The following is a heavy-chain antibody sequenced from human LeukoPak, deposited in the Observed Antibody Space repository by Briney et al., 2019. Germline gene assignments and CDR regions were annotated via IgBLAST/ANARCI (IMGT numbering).Heavy chain of an antibody. V-gene: IGHV1-46*01. CDR3: ARGFVVVAGPYGMDV. D-gene: IGHD2-15*01. J-gene: IGHJ6*02. Sequence: ASVTVSFKASGYTFTNYYMHWVRQAPGQGVEWMGIINPSGGSTSYAQKFQGRVTMTRDTSTSTVYMELSSLRSEDTAVYYCARGFVVVAGPYGMDVWGQGTTVTVSS. CDR2: INPSGGST. CDR1: GYTFTNYY.